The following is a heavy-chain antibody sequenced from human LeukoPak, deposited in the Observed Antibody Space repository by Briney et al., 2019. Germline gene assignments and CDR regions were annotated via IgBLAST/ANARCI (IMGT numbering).Heavy chain of an antibody. J-gene: IGHJ6*02. CDR3: ARDGSGSYYNENYYYYGMDV. V-gene: IGHV1-18*01. Sequence: GASVKVSCKASGYTFTIYGISWVRQAPGQGLEWMGWISAYNGNTNYAQKLQGRVTMTTDTSTSTAYMELRSLRSDDTAVYYCARDGSGSYYNENYYYYGMDVWGQGTTVTVSS. CDR2: ISAYNGNT. D-gene: IGHD3-10*01. CDR1: GYTFTIYG.